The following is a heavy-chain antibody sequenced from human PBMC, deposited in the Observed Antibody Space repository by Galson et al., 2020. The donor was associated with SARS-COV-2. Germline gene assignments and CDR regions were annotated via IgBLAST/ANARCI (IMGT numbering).Heavy chain of an antibody. CDR1: GFTFSSYW. CDR3: ARDRYGGDTYYYYYYMDV. Sequence: GGSLRLSCAASGFTFSSYWIHWVRQAPGKGLVWVSRINSDGSSTSYADSVKGRFTISRDNAKNTLFLQMNSLRAEDTAVYYCARDRYGGDTYYYYYYMDVWGKGTTVTVSS. CDR2: INSDGSST. D-gene: IGHD2-21*02. V-gene: IGHV3-74*01. J-gene: IGHJ6*03.